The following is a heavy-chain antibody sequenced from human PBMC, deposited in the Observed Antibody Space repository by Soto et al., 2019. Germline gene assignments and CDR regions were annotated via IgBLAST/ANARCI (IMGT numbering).Heavy chain of an antibody. V-gene: IGHV1-3*01. CDR3: ARDSGSSGDFDD. CDR1: GYTFTSYA. CDR2: INACNGNT. Sequence: ASLKVSCKASGYTFTSYAMHWVRQAPGQRLEWMGWINACNGNTKYSQKFQGRVTITRDTSASTAYMELSSLRSEDTAVYYCARDSGSSGDFDDWGQGTLVTVSS. D-gene: IGHD3-22*01. J-gene: IGHJ4*02.